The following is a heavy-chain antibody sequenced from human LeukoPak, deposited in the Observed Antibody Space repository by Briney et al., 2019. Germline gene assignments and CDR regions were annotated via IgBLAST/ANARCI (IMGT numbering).Heavy chain of an antibody. D-gene: IGHD3-22*01. CDR3: ATTEDYENKIFDY. CDR2: FDPEDGET. J-gene: IGHJ4*02. Sequence: ASVKVSCKASGYTFTGYYMHWVRQAPGKGLEWMGGFDPEDGETIYAQKFQGRVTMTEDTSTDTAYMELSSLRSEDTAVYYCATTEDYENKIFDYWGQGTLVTVSS. V-gene: IGHV1-24*01. CDR1: GYTFTGYY.